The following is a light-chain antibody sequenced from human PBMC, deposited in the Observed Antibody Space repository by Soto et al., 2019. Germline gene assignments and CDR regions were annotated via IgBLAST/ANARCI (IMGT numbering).Light chain of an antibody. V-gene: IGLV1-44*01. Sequence: QSVLTQPPSVSGAPGQRVSISCTGSSSNIGSESVNWYQQLPGTAPKLLIYSYNQRPSGVPDRFSGSKSGTSASLAISGLQSEDEADYICAAWDDSLNGYVFGLGTKLTVL. CDR1: SSNIGSES. CDR2: SYN. CDR3: AAWDDSLNGYV. J-gene: IGLJ1*01.